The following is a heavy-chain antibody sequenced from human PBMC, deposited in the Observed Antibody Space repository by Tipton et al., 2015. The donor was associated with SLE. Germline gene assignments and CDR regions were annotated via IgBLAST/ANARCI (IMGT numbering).Heavy chain of an antibody. CDR3: ARDRDIVLEPVPIPPAFDI. V-gene: IGHV4-39*07. D-gene: IGHD2-8*02. CDR2: ISYSWAT. J-gene: IGHJ3*02. CDR1: GGSLSGDTYY. Sequence: LRLSCTVSGGSLSGDTYYWGWIRQPPGKGLEWIASISYSWATYYNPSLKGRVIISLDTSRNHFSLKLTSVTAADTSVYFCARDRDIVLEPVPIPPAFDIWGQGTTVTVSS.